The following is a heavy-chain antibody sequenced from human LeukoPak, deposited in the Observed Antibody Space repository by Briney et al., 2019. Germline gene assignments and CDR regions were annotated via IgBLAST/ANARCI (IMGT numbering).Heavy chain of an antibody. J-gene: IGHJ4*02. CDR2: VYYSGTT. D-gene: IGHD3/OR15-3a*01. CDR3: ARRAGTGDRDYFDS. CDR1: GGSLSSYY. Sequence: SETLSLTCTVSGGSLSSYYWSWIRQPPGKGLEWVGYVYYSGTTNYNPSLKSRVTVSADTSKNQFSLRLSSVTAADTAIYYCARRAGTGDRDYFDSWGQGTLVTVSS. V-gene: IGHV4-59*08.